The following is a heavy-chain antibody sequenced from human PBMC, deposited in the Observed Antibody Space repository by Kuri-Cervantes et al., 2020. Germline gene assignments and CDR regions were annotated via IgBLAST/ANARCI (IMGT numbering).Heavy chain of an antibody. D-gene: IGHD6-19*01. V-gene: IGHV3-7*01. CDR2: IKQDGSEK. CDR1: GFTFSSYW. J-gene: IGHJ5*02. CDR3: ARGGTYSSGWFWPFDP. Sequence: GESLKISCAASGFTFSSYWMSWVRQAPGKGLEWVANIKQDGSEKYYVDSVKGRFTISRDNSKNTLYLQMNSLRAEDTAVYYCARGGTYSSGWFWPFDPWGQGTLVTVSS.